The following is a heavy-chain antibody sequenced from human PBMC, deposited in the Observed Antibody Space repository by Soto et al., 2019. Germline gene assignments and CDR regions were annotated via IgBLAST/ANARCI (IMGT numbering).Heavy chain of an antibody. V-gene: IGHV1-18*01. CDR2: IRGYNGDT. CDR1: GYTFTRYG. Sequence: QGQLVQSGAEVKKPGASVKVSCKASGYTFTRYGISWVRQAPGQGLEWMGWIRGYNGDTKYAQKFQGRVTMTIDTSTTTTYMELRSLTSDDTAVYYCAKNGQPPYYYYGMDVWGQGTTVTVSS. CDR3: AKNGQPPYYYYGMDV. D-gene: IGHD2-8*01. J-gene: IGHJ6*02.